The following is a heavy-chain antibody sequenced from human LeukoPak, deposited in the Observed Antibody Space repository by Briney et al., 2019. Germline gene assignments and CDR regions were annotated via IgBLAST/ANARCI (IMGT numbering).Heavy chain of an antibody. CDR2: ISSSSSYI. CDR1: RFTFSSYS. V-gene: IGHV3-21*01. CDR3: AREITANGMDV. J-gene: IGHJ6*02. Sequence: GGSLRLSCAASRFTFSSYSMNWVRQAPGKGLEWVSSISSSSSYIYYADSVKGRFTISRDNAKNSLYLQMNSLRAEDTAVYYCAREITANGMDVWGQGTTVTVSS. D-gene: IGHD3-10*01.